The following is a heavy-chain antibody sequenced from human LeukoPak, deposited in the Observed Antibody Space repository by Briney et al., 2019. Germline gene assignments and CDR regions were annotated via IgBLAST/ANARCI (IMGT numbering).Heavy chain of an antibody. Sequence: PSETLSLTCTVSGGSISSGDYYWSWIRQPPGKGLEWIRYIYYSGSTYYNPSLKSRVTISVDTSKNQFSLKLSSVTAADTAVYYCARFLEWLLLDYWGQGTLVTVSS. CDR1: GGSISSGDYY. CDR3: ARFLEWLLLDY. CDR2: IYYSGST. J-gene: IGHJ4*02. V-gene: IGHV4-30-4*01. D-gene: IGHD3-3*01.